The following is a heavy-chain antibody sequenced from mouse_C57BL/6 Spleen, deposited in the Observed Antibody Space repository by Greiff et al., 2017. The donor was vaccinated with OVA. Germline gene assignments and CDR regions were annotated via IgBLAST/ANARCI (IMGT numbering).Heavy chain of an antibody. J-gene: IGHJ1*03. D-gene: IGHD1-1*01. CDR1: GFSFTSYG. V-gene: IGHV2-5*01. Sequence: QVQLQQSGPGLVQPSQRLSITCTVSGFSFTSYGVHWVRQSPGKGLAWLGVIWRGGSTDYNAAFMSRLSITKDSSKSEVFFKRNRLQAYDTAIYYCARNLYYGSSYVGWYFDVWGTGTTVTVSS. CDR2: IWRGGST. CDR3: ARNLYYGSSYVGWYFDV.